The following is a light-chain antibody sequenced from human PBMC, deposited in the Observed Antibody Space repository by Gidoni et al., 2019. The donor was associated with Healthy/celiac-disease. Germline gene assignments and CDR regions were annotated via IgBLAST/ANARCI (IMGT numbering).Light chain of an antibody. Sequence: DIVMTQSPDSLAVSLGERSTINCTSSQSVLYNSNTNNYLAWYQQKSGQPPKLLIYWASTRESGVPDRFSGSGSGTDFSLTISSLQTEDVAVYYCQQYYSTPQTFGQGTKVEIK. CDR1: QSVLYNSNTNNY. V-gene: IGKV4-1*01. J-gene: IGKJ1*01. CDR2: WAS. CDR3: QQYYSTPQT.